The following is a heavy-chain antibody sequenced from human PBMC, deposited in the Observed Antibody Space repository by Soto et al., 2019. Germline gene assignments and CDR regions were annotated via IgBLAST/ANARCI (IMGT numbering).Heavy chain of an antibody. Sequence: QVQLVQSGAEVKKPGSSVKVSCKASGGTFSSYAISWVRQAPGQGLEWMGGIIPICGTANYAQKFQGRVTITADESTGTAYVEPSSLRSGDPAVYYWSKGYNSSPKEYWGQGTL. CDR1: GGTFSSYA. J-gene: IGHJ4*02. CDR2: IIPICGTA. CDR3: SKGYNSSPKEY. V-gene: IGHV1-69*01. D-gene: IGHD6-13*01.